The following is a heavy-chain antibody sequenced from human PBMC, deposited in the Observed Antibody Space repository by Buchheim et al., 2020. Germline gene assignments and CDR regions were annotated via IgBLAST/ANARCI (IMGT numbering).Heavy chain of an antibody. D-gene: IGHD1-14*01. CDR3: ARLRMGPGRGYWYFDL. Sequence: QVQLQQWGAGLLKPSETLSLTCAVYGGSFSGYYWSWIRQPPGKGLEWIGEINHSGSTNYIPSLKSRVTISVDKSKNQFSLKLSSVTAADTAVYYCARLRMGPGRGYWYFDLWGRGTL. J-gene: IGHJ2*01. CDR2: INHSGST. CDR1: GGSFSGYY. V-gene: IGHV4-34*01.